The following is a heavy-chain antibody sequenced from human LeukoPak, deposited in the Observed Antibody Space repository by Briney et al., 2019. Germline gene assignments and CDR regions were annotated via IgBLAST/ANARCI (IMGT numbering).Heavy chain of an antibody. CDR1: GGSINNYY. CDR2: IYYSGST. Sequence: PSETLSLTCTVSGGSINNYYWSWIRQPPGKGLEWIGYIYYSGSTNYSPSLKSRVTISADTTKNQFSLKLRSVTAADTAVYFCARHQGHDFYDSSGYYSFDYWAQRTLVTVSS. V-gene: IGHV4-59*08. CDR3: ARHQGHDFYDSSGYYSFDY. D-gene: IGHD3-22*01. J-gene: IGHJ4*02.